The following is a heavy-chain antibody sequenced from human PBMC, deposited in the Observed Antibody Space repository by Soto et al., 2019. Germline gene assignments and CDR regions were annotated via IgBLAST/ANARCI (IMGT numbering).Heavy chain of an antibody. Sequence: QVQLVQSGAEVRKPGASVKIFCKASGYSFTDYATHWVRQAPGQGLEWMGWINGDNGNTQYSHKFQGRVTFTRDTSASTAYLELSSLRSEDTAVYSCARAPPATHNYGLGSPLASYVYGLDVWGQGTTVTVSS. J-gene: IGHJ6*02. CDR2: INGDNGNT. CDR3: ARAPPATHNYGLGSPLASYVYGLDV. CDR1: GYSFTDYA. V-gene: IGHV1-3*01. D-gene: IGHD3-10*01.